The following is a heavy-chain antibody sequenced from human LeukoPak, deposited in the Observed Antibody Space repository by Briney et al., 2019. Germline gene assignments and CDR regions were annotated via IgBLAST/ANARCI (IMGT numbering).Heavy chain of an antibody. CDR3: AKDHPIVPYYYDSSGYHDAFDI. J-gene: IGHJ3*02. CDR2: ISKSDTI. Sequence: GGSLRLSCAASGFTFSDYYMSWIRQAPGKGLEWVSYISKSDTIYYADSVKGRFTISRDNSKNTLYLQMNSLRAEDTAVYYCAKDHPIVPYYYDSSGYHDAFDIWGQGTMVTVSS. V-gene: IGHV3-11*01. CDR1: GFTFSDYY. D-gene: IGHD3-22*01.